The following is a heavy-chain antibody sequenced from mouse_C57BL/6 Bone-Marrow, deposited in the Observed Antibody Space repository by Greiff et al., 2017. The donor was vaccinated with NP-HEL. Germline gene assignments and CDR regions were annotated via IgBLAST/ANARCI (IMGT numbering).Heavy chain of an antibody. V-gene: IGHV1-64*01. CDR1: GYTFTSYW. D-gene: IGHD2-2*01. CDR2: IHPNSGST. CDR3: ARSDGYDLHWYFDV. Sequence: VQLQQPGAELVKPGASVKLSCKASGYTFTSYWMHWVKQRPGQGLEWIGMIHPNSGSTNYNEKFKSKATLTVDKSSSTAYMQLSSLTSEDSAVYYCARSDGYDLHWYFDVWGTGTTVTVSS. J-gene: IGHJ1*03.